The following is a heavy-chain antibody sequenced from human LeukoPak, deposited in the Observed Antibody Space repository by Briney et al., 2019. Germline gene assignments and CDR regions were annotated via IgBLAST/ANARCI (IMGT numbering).Heavy chain of an antibody. V-gene: IGHV4-34*01. J-gene: IGHJ4*02. CDR2: INHSGSS. CDR3: ARPLTGTSFDY. Sequence: PSETLSLTCAVYGGSFSGYYWSWIRQPPGKGLEWIGEINHSGSSNYNPSLKSRVTMSVDTSKNQFSLKLRSVTAADTAVYYCARPLTGTSFDYWSRGTLVTVYS. D-gene: IGHD7-27*01. CDR1: GGSFSGYY.